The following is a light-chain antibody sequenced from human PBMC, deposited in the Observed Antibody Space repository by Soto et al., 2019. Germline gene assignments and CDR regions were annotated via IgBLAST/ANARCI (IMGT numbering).Light chain of an antibody. J-gene: IGKJ4*01. CDR3: QQSYIAPLT. CDR1: QSISVF. V-gene: IGKV1-39*01. Sequence: DIQMTQSPSSLSASVGDRVTITCRASQSISVFLNWYQQKPGEAPKLLIYAASTLQSGVPSRFSGSGSGTDFTLTISSLQPEDFATYYCQQSYIAPLTFGGGTKVDIK. CDR2: AAS.